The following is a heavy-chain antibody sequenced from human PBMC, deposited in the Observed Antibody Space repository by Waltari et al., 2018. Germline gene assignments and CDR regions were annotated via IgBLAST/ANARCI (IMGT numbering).Heavy chain of an antibody. CDR3: ARRRTYYYGSGSYSFFDY. CDR2: INHSGST. CDR1: GGSFSGYY. Sequence: QVQLQQWGAGLLKPSETLSLTCAVYGGSFSGYYWSWIRQPPGKGLEWIGEINHSGSTNYNPSLKNRVTISVDTSKNQFSLKLSSVTAADTAVYYCARRRTYYYGSGSYSFFDYWGQGTLVTVSS. J-gene: IGHJ4*02. V-gene: IGHV4-34*01. D-gene: IGHD3-10*01.